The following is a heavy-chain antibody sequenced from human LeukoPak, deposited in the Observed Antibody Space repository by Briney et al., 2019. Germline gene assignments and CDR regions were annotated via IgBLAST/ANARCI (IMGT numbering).Heavy chain of an antibody. CDR1: GFTFSSYA. D-gene: IGHD5-18*01. CDR2: ISGSGGST. CDR3: AKGGGYSYGYFESLSY. J-gene: IGHJ4*02. V-gene: IGHV3-23*01. Sequence: PGGSLRLSCAASGFTFSSYAMSWVRHAPGKGLEWVSAISGSGGSTYYADSVKGRFTISRDNSKNTLYLQMNSLRAEDTAVYYCAKGGGYSYGYFESLSYWGQGTLVTVSS.